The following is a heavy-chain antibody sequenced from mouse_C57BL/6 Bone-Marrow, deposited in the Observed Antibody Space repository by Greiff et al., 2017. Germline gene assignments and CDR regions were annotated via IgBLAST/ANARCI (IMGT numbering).Heavy chain of an antibody. J-gene: IGHJ3*01. CDR2: IGPGRGST. D-gene: IGHD1-1*01. Sequence: QVQLQQSGAELVKPGASVTISCKASGYTFTDYYINWVKQRPGQGLEWIGKIGPGRGSTYYHEKFKGKATLTADKYSSTAYMQLSSLTSEDSAVYFCARRGVLRAWLAYWGQGTLVTVSA. V-gene: IGHV1-77*01. CDR3: ARRGVLRAWLAY. CDR1: GYTFTDYY.